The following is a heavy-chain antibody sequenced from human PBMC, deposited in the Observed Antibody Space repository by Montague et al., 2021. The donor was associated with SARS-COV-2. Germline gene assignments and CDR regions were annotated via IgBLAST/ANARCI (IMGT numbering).Heavy chain of an antibody. J-gene: IGHJ3*02. CDR2: IYYSGST. D-gene: IGHD3-3*01. CDR1: GGSISSSSYY. CDR3: ARHVAIYLTREKAFDI. Sequence: SETLSLTCTVSGGSISSSSYYWGWIRQPPGKGLEWIGSIYYSGSTYYNPPLKSRVNISVDTSKNQFSLELPSVTAADTAVYYCARHVAIYLTREKAFDIWGQGTMVTVSS. V-gene: IGHV4-39*01.